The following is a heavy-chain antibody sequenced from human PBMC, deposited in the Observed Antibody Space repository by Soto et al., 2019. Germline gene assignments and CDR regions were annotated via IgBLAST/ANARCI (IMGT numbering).Heavy chain of an antibody. D-gene: IGHD3-10*01. J-gene: IGHJ3*02. Sequence: QVQLVQSGAEVKKPGASVKVSCKVSGYTLTELSMHWVRQAPGKGLGWRGGFVPEDGETIYAQKFQGRVTMTEDTSTDTAYMELSSLRSEDTAVYYCATDLGITMVRGVIITHDAFDIWGQGTMVTVSS. CDR1: GYTLTELS. V-gene: IGHV1-24*01. CDR3: ATDLGITMVRGVIITHDAFDI. CDR2: FVPEDGET.